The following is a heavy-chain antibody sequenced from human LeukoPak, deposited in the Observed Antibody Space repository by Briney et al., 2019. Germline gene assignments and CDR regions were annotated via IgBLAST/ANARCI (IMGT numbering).Heavy chain of an antibody. CDR1: GGSISSYY. CDR2: IFYSGST. V-gene: IGHV4-59*01. D-gene: IGHD3-10*01. J-gene: IGHJ5*02. Sequence: PSETLSLTCTVSGGSISSYYWSWIRQPPGKGLEWIGYIFYSGSTNYNPSLKSRVTISVDTSKNQFSLKLSSVTAADTAVYYCARDIYGSGSYYAWFDPWGQGTLVTVSS. CDR3: ARDIYGSGSYYAWFDP.